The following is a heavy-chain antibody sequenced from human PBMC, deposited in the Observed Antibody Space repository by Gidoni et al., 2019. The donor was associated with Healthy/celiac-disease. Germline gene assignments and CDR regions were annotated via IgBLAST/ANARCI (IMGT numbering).Heavy chain of an antibody. V-gene: IGHV4-39*01. CDR3: ARRPHYRGVTKGTDY. CDR2: IYYSGST. Sequence: QLQLQESGPGLVKPSETLSLTCTVSGGSISSSSYYWGWIRQPPGKGLEWIGSIYYSGSTYYNPSLKSRVTISVDTSKNQFSLKLSSVTAADTAVYYCARRPHYRGVTKGTDYWGQGTLVTVSS. D-gene: IGHD3-10*01. J-gene: IGHJ4*02. CDR1: GGSISSSSYY.